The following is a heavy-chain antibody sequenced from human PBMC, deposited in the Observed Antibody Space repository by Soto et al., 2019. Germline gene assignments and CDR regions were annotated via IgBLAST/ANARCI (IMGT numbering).Heavy chain of an antibody. J-gene: IGHJ3*02. CDR1: GYTFTSYD. V-gene: IGHV1-8*01. CDR2: MNPKSGNT. Sequence: ASVKVSCKASGYTFTSYDINWVRQANGQGLEWMGWMNPKSGNTGYAQKFQGRVTMTRNTSISTAYMELSSLRSEDTAVYYCATLGYCSGGSCSDAFDIWGQGTMVTVSS. D-gene: IGHD2-15*01. CDR3: ATLGYCSGGSCSDAFDI.